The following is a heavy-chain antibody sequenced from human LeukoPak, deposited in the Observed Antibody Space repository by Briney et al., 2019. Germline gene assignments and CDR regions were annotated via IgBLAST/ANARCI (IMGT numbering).Heavy chain of an antibody. J-gene: IGHJ4*02. CDR1: GFTFSDYY. CDR2: ISSGDNTI. V-gene: IGHV3-11*04. D-gene: IGHD1-7*01. CDR3: ARVMGNYATDY. Sequence: VGSLRLSCAASGFTFSDYYMSWIRQAPGKGLEWVSYISSGDNTIYYADSVKGRFTMSRDNAKNSLYLQMNSLRAEDTAVYYCARVMGNYATDYWGQGTLVTVSS.